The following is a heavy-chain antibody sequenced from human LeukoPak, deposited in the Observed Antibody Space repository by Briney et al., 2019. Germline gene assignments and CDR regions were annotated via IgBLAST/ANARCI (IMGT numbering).Heavy chain of an antibody. CDR1: GGSISTSSYY. V-gene: IGHV4-39*07. D-gene: IGHD6-19*01. J-gene: IGHJ4*02. Sequence: PSETLSLTCTVSGGSISTSSYYWGWVRQPPGKGLEWIGNIFYSGSTYYSPSLKSRVTISVDTSKNQFSLKLSSVTAADTAVYYCARAVAGTAFDYWGQGTLVTVSS. CDR2: IFYSGST. CDR3: ARAVAGTAFDY.